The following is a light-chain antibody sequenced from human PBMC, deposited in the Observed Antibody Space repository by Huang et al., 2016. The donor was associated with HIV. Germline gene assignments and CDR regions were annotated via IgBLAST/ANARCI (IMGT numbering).Light chain of an antibody. J-gene: IGKJ2*01. CDR2: GAS. Sequence: EIVMTQSPATLSVSPGERATLSCRASQHVNSNLAWSQQIPGQAPRPLIYGASTRATGIPASVSGSWSGTEFTLTISSLQSEDFAVYYCQQYNNWPYTFGQGTKLEIK. CDR1: QHVNSN. CDR3: QQYNNWPYT. V-gene: IGKV3-15*01.